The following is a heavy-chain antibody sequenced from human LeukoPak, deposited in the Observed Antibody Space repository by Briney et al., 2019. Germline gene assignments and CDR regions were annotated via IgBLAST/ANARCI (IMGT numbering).Heavy chain of an antibody. J-gene: IGHJ1*01. D-gene: IGHD6-13*01. V-gene: IGHV4-34*01. CDR2: INHSGST. CDR1: GVYFSSSGSY. Sequence: SETLSLTCSVSGVYFSSSGSYWSWIRQPPGKGLEWIGEINHSGSTNYNPSLKSRVTISVDTSKNQFSLKLSSVTAADTAVYYCARGAAAGYRYWGQGTLVTVSS. CDR3: ARGAAAGYRY.